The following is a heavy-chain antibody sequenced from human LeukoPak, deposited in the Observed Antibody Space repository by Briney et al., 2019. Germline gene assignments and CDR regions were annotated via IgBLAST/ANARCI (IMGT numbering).Heavy chain of an antibody. CDR3: ARPGDSSGYYYSYYFDY. J-gene: IGHJ4*02. CDR1: GGSISSSSYY. V-gene: IGHV4-39*01. D-gene: IGHD3-22*01. CDR2: IYYSGST. Sequence: SETLSLTCTVSGGSISSSSYYWGWIRQPPGKGLEWIGSIYYSGSTYYNPSLKSRVTISVDTSKNQFSLKLSSVTAADTAVYYCARPGDSSGYYYSYYFDYWGQGTLVTVSS.